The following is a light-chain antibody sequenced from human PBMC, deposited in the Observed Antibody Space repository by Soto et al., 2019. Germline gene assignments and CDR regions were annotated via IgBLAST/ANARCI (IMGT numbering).Light chain of an antibody. J-gene: IGKJ2*01. CDR2: DAS. Sequence: EIVMTQSPATLSVSPGERATLSCRASQRVSRNLAWYQQKPGQPPRLLIYDASTRATGVPARFGGSGSGTEFTLTISCLQSEDFAVYYCQQYGDWPPDTFGQGTKVEI. CDR3: QQYGDWPPDT. V-gene: IGKV3-15*01. CDR1: QRVSRN.